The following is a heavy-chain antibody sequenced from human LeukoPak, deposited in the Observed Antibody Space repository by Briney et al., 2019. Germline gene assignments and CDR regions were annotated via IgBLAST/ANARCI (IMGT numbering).Heavy chain of an antibody. CDR3: ARWRCGGDCSRRLYFDL. V-gene: IGHV3-64*02. CDR1: GFTFSSFG. J-gene: IGHJ2*01. D-gene: IGHD2-21*02. CDR2: ITSGGST. Sequence: QPGGSLRLSCAASGFTFSSFGIHWVRQAPGKGLEYVSAITSGGSTSYADSVKGRFTISRDNSKNTVFLQMGSLSGDDMAVYYCARWRCGGDCSRRLYFDLWGRGTLVTVSS.